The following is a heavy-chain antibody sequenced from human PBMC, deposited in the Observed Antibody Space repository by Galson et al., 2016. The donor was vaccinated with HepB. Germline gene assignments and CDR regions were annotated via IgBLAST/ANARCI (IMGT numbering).Heavy chain of an antibody. CDR1: GFIVSTNY. V-gene: IGHV3-53*01. Sequence: SLRLSCAASGFIVSTNYMTWVRQAPGKGLEWVSIIYSSGDTYYADSVRGRITISRDNSKNTLYLQMNSLRVEDTAVYYCASPVPPGDWGQGTLVTVSS. CDR3: ASPVPPGD. CDR2: IYSSGDT. J-gene: IGHJ4*02. D-gene: IGHD2-21*01.